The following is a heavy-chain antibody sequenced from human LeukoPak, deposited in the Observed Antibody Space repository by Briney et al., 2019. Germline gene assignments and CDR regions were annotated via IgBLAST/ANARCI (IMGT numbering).Heavy chain of an antibody. J-gene: IGHJ4*02. CDR1: GFTFSSYA. CDR2: ISGSGGST. Sequence: GGSLRLSCAASGFTFSSYAMNWVRQAPGKGLEWVSSISGSGGSTYYADSVKGRFTISRDNSKNTLYLQMNSLRAEDTAVYYCAKVGSSSWYVHYWGQGTLVTVSS. D-gene: IGHD6-13*01. V-gene: IGHV3-23*01. CDR3: AKVGSSSWYVHY.